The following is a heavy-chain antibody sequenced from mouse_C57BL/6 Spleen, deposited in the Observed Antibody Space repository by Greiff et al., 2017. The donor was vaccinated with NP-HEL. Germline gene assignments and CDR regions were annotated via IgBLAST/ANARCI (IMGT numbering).Heavy chain of an antibody. CDR1: GYTFTSYW. D-gene: IGHD1-1*01. Sequence: VQLQQPGAELVKPGASVKLSCKASGYTFTSYWMHWVKQRPGQGLEWIGMIHPNSGSTNYNEKFKSKATLTVDKSSSTAYMQLSSLTSEDSAVYYCAGYYGSSHWYCDVWGTGTTVTVSS. J-gene: IGHJ1*03. CDR3: AGYYGSSHWYCDV. CDR2: IHPNSGST. V-gene: IGHV1-64*01.